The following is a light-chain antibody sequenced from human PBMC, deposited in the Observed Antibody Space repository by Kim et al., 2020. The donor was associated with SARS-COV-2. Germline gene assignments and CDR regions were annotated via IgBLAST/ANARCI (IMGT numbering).Light chain of an antibody. CDR3: SSYAGSKGV. CDR1: SSDVGGYNY. Sequence: QSALTQPPSASGSPGQSVTISCTGTSSDVGGYNYVSWYQQHPGKAPKLMIYEVSKWPSGVPDRFSGSKSGNTASLTVSGLQAEDEADYYCSSYAGSKGVFGGGTQLTVL. CDR2: EVS. J-gene: IGLJ3*02. V-gene: IGLV2-8*01.